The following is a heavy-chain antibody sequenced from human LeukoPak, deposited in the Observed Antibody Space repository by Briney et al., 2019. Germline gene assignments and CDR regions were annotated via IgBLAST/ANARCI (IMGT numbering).Heavy chain of an antibody. V-gene: IGHV4-34*01. CDR3: AREFSGSAFDY. J-gene: IGHJ4*02. D-gene: IGHD3-10*01. Sequence: PSETLSLTCAVYGGSFSGYYWSWIRQPPGKGLEWIGEINHSGSTNYNPSLKSRVTISGDTPKNQFSLKLSSVTAADTAVYYCAREFSGSAFDYWGQGTLVTVSS. CDR2: INHSGST. CDR1: GGSFSGYY.